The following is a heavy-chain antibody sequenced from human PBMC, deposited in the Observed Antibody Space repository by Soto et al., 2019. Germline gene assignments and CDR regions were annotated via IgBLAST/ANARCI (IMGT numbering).Heavy chain of an antibody. CDR1: GGSISSYY. Sequence: SETLSLTCTVSGGSISSYYWSWIRQPPGKGLEWIGYIYYSGSTNYNPSLKSRVTISVDTSKNTFSLKLSSVTAADTAVYYCARGNYYYDSSNWSDPWGQGTLVTVSS. D-gene: IGHD3-22*01. V-gene: IGHV4-59*01. CDR2: IYYSGST. CDR3: ARGNYYYDSSNWSDP. J-gene: IGHJ5*02.